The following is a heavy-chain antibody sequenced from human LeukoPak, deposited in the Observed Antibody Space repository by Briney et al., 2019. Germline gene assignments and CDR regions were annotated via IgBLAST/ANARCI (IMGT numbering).Heavy chain of an antibody. CDR2: ISSSGSTI. CDR1: GFTFSDYY. D-gene: IGHD6-6*01. CDR3: ARVSQLAPNWFDP. Sequence: PGGSLRLSCAASGFTFSDYYMSWIRQAPGKGLEWVSYISSSGSTIYYADSVKGRFTISRDNVKNSLYLQMNSLRAEDTAVYYCARVSQLAPNWFDPWGQGTLVTVSS. V-gene: IGHV3-11*01. J-gene: IGHJ5*02.